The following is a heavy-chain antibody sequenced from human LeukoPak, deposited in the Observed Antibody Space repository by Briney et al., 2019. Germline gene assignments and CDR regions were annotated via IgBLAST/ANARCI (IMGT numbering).Heavy chain of an antibody. V-gene: IGHV3-48*04. CDR2: ISSSSSTI. CDR1: GFTFSSYS. CDR3: ARVQQQPAYCYYGMDV. J-gene: IGHJ6*02. D-gene: IGHD6-13*01. Sequence: GGSLRLSCAASGFTFSSYSMNWVRQAPGKGLEWVSYISSSSSTIYYADSVKGRFTISRDNAKNSLYLQMNSLRAEDTAVYYCARVQQQPAYCYYGMDVWGQGTTVTVSS.